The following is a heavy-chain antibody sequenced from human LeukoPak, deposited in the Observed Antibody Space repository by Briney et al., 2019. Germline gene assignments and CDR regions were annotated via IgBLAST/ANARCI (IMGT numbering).Heavy chain of an antibody. CDR3: AKGKDTLNPYWYFDV. Sequence: PGGSLRVSCAASGFTFSNYWMSWVRQAPGKGLEWVSGINWSGVSTGYADSVKGRFTISRDNTKNSLFLQMNSLRAEDTAFYYCAKGKDTLNPYWYFDVWGRGTLVTVSS. D-gene: IGHD2-15*01. V-gene: IGHV3-20*04. CDR2: INWSGVST. J-gene: IGHJ2*01. CDR1: GFTFSNYW.